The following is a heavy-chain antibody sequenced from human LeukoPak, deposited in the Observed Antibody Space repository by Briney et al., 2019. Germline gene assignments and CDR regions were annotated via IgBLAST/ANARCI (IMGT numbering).Heavy chain of an antibody. V-gene: IGHV4-34*01. J-gene: IGHJ6*02. CDR2: INESGST. CDR3: ARGGVWYYYYGMDV. D-gene: IGHD3-16*01. CDR1: GVSFSGSY. Sequence: PSETLSLTCGVYGVSFSGSYWSWIRQPPGKGLEWIGEINESGSTNYNPSLESRVTISVDTSKNQFSLKLTSLTAADTAVYYCARGGVWYYYYGMDVWGQGTTVTVSS.